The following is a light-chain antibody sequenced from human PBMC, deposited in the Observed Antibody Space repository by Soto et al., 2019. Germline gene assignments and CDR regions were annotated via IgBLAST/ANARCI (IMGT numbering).Light chain of an antibody. V-gene: IGLV2-14*03. CDR2: AVS. J-gene: IGLJ1*01. Sequence: SSLTQPSSWSGSPGQSIPISCSGTSSDIGSYNPVAWYQQFPGKSPKLMIYAVSDRPPGVSDHFSGPKSGITASLTISGLPTEDEADYYCISSNHRQNYIFGTGTK. CDR1: SSDIGSYNP. CDR3: ISSNHRQNYI.